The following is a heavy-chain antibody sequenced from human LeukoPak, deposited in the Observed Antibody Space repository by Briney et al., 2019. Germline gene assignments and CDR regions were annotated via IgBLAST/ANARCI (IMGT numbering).Heavy chain of an antibody. CDR3: ARGYFGYYMDV. CDR1: GGYIRCNIW. J-gene: IGHJ6*03. CDR2: IFHSGST. Sequence: SETLSLTCAVSGGYIRCNIWWTWVRQPPGKGLEWIGEIFHSGSTNYTPSLKSRVTISVDKSKNQFSLKLSSVTAADTAVYYCARGYFGYYMDVWGKGTTVTVSS. D-gene: IGHD3-9*01. V-gene: IGHV4-4*02.